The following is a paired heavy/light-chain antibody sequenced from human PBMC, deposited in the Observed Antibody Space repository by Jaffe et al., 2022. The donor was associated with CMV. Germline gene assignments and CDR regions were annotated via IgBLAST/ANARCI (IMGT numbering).Light chain of an antibody. Sequence: QSALTQPASVSGSPGQSITISCTGTSSDVGSYNLVSWYQQHPGKAPKLMIYEVSKRPSGVSNRFSGSKSGNTASLTISGLQAEDEADYYCCSYAGSVVFGGGTKLTVL. CDR1: SSDVGSYNL. V-gene: IGLV2-23*02. CDR2: EVS. J-gene: IGLJ2*01. CDR3: CSYAGSVV.
Heavy chain of an antibody. CDR1: GFTFSSYA. J-gene: IGHJ4*02. CDR3: AKDLLPTPKVVGAIDDWYYFDY. V-gene: IGHV3-23*01. D-gene: IGHD1-26*01. CDR2: ISGSGGST. Sequence: EVQLLESGGGLVQPGGSLRLSCAASGFTFSSYAMSWVRQAPGKGLEWVSAISGSGGSTYYADSVKGRFTISRDNSKNTLYLQMNSLRAEDTAVYYCAKDLLPTPKVVGAIDDWYYFDYWGQGTLVTVSS.